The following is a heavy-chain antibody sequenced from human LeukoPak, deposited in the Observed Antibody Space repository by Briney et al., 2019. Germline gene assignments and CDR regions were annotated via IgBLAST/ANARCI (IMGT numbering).Heavy chain of an antibody. V-gene: IGHV4-59*01. Sequence: SSETLSLTCTVSGDSIGRYYWSWIRQAPGKGLEWIGYIHYNGSTKYNPSLKSRVTILVYSAKNQSSLKLSSVPAADTAVYSCARGIYDTSGYYSLLWFDPWGRGTLVTVSS. CDR1: GDSIGRYY. D-gene: IGHD3-22*01. CDR2: IHYNGST. J-gene: IGHJ5*02. CDR3: ARGIYDTSGYYSLLWFDP.